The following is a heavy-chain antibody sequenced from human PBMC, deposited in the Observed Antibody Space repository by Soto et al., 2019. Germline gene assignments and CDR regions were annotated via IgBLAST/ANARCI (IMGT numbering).Heavy chain of an antibody. V-gene: IGHV4-31*03. CDR2: IYYSGST. CDR1: GGSISSGGYY. CDR3: ASIIGSYLIWGTLGPTDY. J-gene: IGHJ4*02. D-gene: IGHD3-10*01. Sequence: SETLSLTCTVSGGSISSGGYYWSWIRQHPGKGLEWIGYIYYSGSTYYNPSLKSRVTISVDTSKNQFSLKLSSVTAADTAVYYCASIIGSYLIWGTLGPTDYRGQATLVTVSS.